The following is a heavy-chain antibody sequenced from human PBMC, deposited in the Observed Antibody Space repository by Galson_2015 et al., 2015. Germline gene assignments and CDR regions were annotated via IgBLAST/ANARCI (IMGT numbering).Heavy chain of an antibody. V-gene: IGHV1-69*13. CDR3: ARGFVEYDILTGTSYYYYYMDV. CDR1: GGTFSSYA. J-gene: IGHJ6*03. D-gene: IGHD3-9*01. CDR2: IIPVFGTA. Sequence: SVKVSCKASGGTFSSYAISWVRQAPGQGLEWMGGIIPVFGTANYAQKFQGRVTITADESTSTAYMELSSLRSEDTAVYYCARGFVEYDILTGTSYYYYYMDVWGKGTTVTVSS.